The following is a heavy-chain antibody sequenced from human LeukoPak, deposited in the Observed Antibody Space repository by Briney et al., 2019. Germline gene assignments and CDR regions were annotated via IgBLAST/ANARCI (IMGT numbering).Heavy chain of an antibody. CDR1: GDSVSSNSAA. CDR2: TYYRSKWYN. J-gene: IGHJ6*02. D-gene: IGHD3-16*02. V-gene: IGHV6-1*01. Sequence: SQTLSLTCAISGDSVSSNSAAWNWIRQSPSRGLEWLGRTYYRSKWYNDYAESVKSRLIINPDTSKNQFSLQLNSVNPEDTAVYYCARSWYGELSPPYIYYGMDVWGQGTTVTVSS. CDR3: ARSWYGELSPPYIYYGMDV.